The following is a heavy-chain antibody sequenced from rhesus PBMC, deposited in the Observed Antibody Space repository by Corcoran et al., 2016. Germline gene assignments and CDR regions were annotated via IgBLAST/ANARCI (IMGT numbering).Heavy chain of an antibody. Sequence: QVQLQESGPGLVKPSETLSLTCTVSGGSISGYYYWSWIRQPPGKGLEWIGGIFGNRASTYYNPSLKSRVTISKDTSKNQFSLKLSSGTAADTAVYYCARLGWEPRTWGQGVLVTVSS. CDR1: GGSISGYYY. D-gene: IGHD1-44*01. CDR3: ARLGWEPRT. J-gene: IGHJ4*01. CDR2: IFGNRAST. V-gene: IGHV4-143*01.